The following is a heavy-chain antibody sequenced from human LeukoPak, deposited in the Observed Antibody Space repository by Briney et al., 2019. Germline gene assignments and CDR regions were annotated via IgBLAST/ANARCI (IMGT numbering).Heavy chain of an antibody. CDR1: GFTFSSYA. J-gene: IGHJ4*02. Sequence: PGGSLRLSCAASGFTFSSYALSWVRQTPGKGLEWVSAISGSGGTTYYADSVKDRFTIYRDNSKNTLYLQMNSLRVEDTAVYYCAIQLWRQPLDYWGQGTLVTVSS. V-gene: IGHV3-23*01. CDR2: ISGSGGTT. CDR3: AIQLWRQPLDY. D-gene: IGHD5-18*01.